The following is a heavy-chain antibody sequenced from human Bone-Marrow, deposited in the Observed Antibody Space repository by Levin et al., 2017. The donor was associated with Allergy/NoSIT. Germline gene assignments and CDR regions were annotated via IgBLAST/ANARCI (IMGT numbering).Heavy chain of an antibody. CDR2: VRSAHDGGTA. CDR3: TTDPNWDDGGHVDY. V-gene: IGHV3-15*07. D-gene: IGHD1-1*01. J-gene: IGHJ4*02. Sequence: GGSLRLSCVASGLTFTNAWLNWVRQAPGKGLEWVGRVRSAHDGGTADYAAPVKGRFIISRDDSKNTMFLQMNSLKTEDTALYYCTTDPNWDDGGHVDYWGQGTLVTVSS. CDR1: GLTFTNAW.